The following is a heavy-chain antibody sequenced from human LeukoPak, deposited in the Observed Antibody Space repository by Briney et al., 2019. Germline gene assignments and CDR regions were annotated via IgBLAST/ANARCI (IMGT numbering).Heavy chain of an antibody. CDR1: GFTFSSYG. V-gene: IGHV3-30*02. J-gene: IGHJ6*03. CDR3: ARVAYYYYMDV. CDR2: IPYDGSKK. Sequence: GGSLRLSCVASGFTFSSYGIHWVRQAPGKGLEWVAFIPYDGSKKYYADSVKGRFTISRDNSKNTMYLQMNSLRAEDTAVYYCARVAYYYYMDVWGKGTTVTISS.